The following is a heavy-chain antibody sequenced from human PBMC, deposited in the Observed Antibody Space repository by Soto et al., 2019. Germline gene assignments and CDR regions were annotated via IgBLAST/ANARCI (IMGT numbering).Heavy chain of an antibody. CDR2: ISSSSSYI. J-gene: IGHJ4*02. D-gene: IGHD2-2*01. CDR3: ARDPPRKVPAAHFDY. Sequence: PGGSLRLSCAASGFTFSSYSMNWVRQAPGKGLEWVSSISSSSSYIYYADSVKGRFTISRDNAKDSLYLQMNSLRAEDTAVYYCARDPPRKVPAAHFDYWGQGTLVTVSS. CDR1: GFTFSSYS. V-gene: IGHV3-21*01.